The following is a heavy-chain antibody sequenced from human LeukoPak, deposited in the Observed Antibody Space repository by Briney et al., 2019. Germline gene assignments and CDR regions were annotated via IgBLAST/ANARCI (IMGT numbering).Heavy chain of an antibody. CDR1: GYTFTGYY. J-gene: IGHJ4*02. D-gene: IGHD3-9*01. Sequence: GASVKVSCKASGYTFTGYYIHWVRQAPGQGLEWMGWINPNSGGTNYAQKFQGRVTMTRDTSISTAYMGLSRLRSDDTAVYYCTRAQPWYYDILTGYYLGYWGQGTLVTVSS. CDR2: INPNSGGT. CDR3: TRAQPWYYDILTGYYLGY. V-gene: IGHV1-2*02.